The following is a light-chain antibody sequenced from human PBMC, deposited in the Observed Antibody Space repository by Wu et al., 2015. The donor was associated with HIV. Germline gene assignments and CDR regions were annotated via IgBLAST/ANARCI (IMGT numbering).Light chain of an antibody. Sequence: EIVLTQSPGALSLPPGERATLSCRASQSVSSSYLAWYQQKPGQAPRLLMYGTSNRATGIPDRFSGSGSGTDFTLTISRLEPADVAVYYCQQYGTSRYSFGQGTRLEIK. J-gene: IGKJ2*03. V-gene: IGKV3-20*01. CDR2: GTS. CDR3: QQYGTSRYS. CDR1: QSVSSSY.